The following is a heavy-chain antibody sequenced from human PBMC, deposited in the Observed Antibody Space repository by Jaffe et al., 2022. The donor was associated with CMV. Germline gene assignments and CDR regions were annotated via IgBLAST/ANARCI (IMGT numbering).Heavy chain of an antibody. Sequence: EVQLLESGGGLVQPGGSLRLSCAASGFTFSSYAMSWVRQAPGKGLEWVSAISGSGGSTYYADSVKGRFTISRDNSKNTLYLQMNSLRAEDTAVYYCAREGVVVAATTGWGSYYGMDVWGQGTTVTVSS. D-gene: IGHD2-15*01. CDR2: ISGSGGST. J-gene: IGHJ6*02. CDR1: GFTFSSYA. V-gene: IGHV3-23*01. CDR3: AREGVVVAATTGWGSYYGMDV.